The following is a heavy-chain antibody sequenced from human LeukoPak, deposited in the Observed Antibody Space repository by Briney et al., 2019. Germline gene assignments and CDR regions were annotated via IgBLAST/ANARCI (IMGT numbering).Heavy chain of an antibody. CDR2: MNPNRGNT. CDR3: ARFAGSGSYYVGYYYYDGMDV. J-gene: IGHJ6*02. CDR1: GYTFTSYD. Sequence: ASVKVSCKASGYTFTSYDINWVRQATGQGLEWMGWMNPNRGNTGYAQKFQGRVTMTRNTSISTAYMELSSLRSEDTAVYYCARFAGSGSYYVGYYYYDGMDVWGQGTTVTVSS. D-gene: IGHD3-10*01. V-gene: IGHV1-8*01.